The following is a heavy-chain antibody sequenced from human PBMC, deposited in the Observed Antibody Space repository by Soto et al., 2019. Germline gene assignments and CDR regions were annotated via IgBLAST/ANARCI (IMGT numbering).Heavy chain of an antibody. Sequence: TSETLSLTCTVSGGSISSYYWSWIRQPPGKGLEWIGEINHSGSTNYNPSLKSRVTISVDTSKNQFSLKLSSVTAADTAVYYCARVARRFDPWGQGTLVTVSS. J-gene: IGHJ5*02. CDR1: GGSISSYY. CDR3: ARVARRFDP. D-gene: IGHD5-12*01. V-gene: IGHV4-34*01. CDR2: INHSGST.